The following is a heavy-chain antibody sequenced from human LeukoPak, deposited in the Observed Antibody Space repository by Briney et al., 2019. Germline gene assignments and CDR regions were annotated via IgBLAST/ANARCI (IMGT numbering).Heavy chain of an antibody. CDR2: ISAYNGNT. CDR3: AGSPRGGGDWFDP. Sequence: AASVTVSCKASGYTFTSYGISWVRQAPGQGLEWMGWISAYNGNTNYAQKLQGRVTMTTDTSTSTAYMELRSLRSDDTAVYYWAGSPRGGGDWFDPWGQGTLVTVSS. D-gene: IGHD3-16*01. V-gene: IGHV1-18*01. CDR1: GYTFTSYG. J-gene: IGHJ5*02.